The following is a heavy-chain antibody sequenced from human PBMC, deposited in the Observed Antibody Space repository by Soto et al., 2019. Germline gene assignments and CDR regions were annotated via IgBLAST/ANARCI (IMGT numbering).Heavy chain of an antibody. CDR1: GGSFSGYY. CDR2: INHSGST. J-gene: IGHJ4*02. CDR3: ARRFWSGYFDY. D-gene: IGHD3-3*01. Sequence: SETLSLTCAVYGGSFSGYYWSWIRQPPGKGLEWIGEINHSGSTNYNPSLKSRVTISVDTSKNQFSLKLSSVTAADTAVYYCARRFWSGYFDYWGQGTLVTVSS. V-gene: IGHV4-34*01.